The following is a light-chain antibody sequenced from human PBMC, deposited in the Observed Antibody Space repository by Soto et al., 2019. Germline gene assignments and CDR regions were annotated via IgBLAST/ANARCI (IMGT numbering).Light chain of an antibody. J-gene: IGKJ1*01. CDR3: QHYGNSLPWT. Sequence: EIVLTQFPGTLSLPPGERATLSCRASQSITSSNLAWYQQKPGQAPRLIIYGASNRATGIPDRFSGSGSGTDFTLTISRLEPEDFAVYFCQHYGNSLPWTFGQGTKVDIK. CDR1: QSITSSN. V-gene: IGKV3-20*01. CDR2: GAS.